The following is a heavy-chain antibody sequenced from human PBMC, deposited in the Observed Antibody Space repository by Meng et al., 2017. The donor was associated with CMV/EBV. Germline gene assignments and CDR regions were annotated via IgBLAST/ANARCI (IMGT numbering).Heavy chain of an antibody. J-gene: IGHJ4*02. D-gene: IGHD6-13*01. CDR2: INHSGST. CDR3: ARGSVRSWANFDY. V-gene: IGHV4-34*01. CDR1: GGSFSGYY. Sequence: SETLSLTCAVYGGSFSGYYWSWIRQPPGKGLEGIGEINHSGSTNYNPSLKSRVTISVDTSKNQFSLKLSSVTAADTAVYYCARGSVRSWANFDYWGQGTLVTVSS.